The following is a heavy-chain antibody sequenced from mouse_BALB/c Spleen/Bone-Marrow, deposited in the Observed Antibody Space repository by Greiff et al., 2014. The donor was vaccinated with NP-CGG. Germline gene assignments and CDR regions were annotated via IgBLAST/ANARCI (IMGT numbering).Heavy chain of an antibody. Sequence: VKLMESGPGLVGPSQSLSITCTVSGFSLTNYGVHWVRQPPGKGLEWLGVIWADGSTNYNSALMSRLSISKDNSKSQVFFKMNSLQTDDTAMYYCARITTATGAMDYWGQGTSVTVSS. CDR1: GFSLTNYG. CDR3: ARITTATGAMDY. D-gene: IGHD1-2*01. CDR2: IWADGST. V-gene: IGHV2-9*02. J-gene: IGHJ4*01.